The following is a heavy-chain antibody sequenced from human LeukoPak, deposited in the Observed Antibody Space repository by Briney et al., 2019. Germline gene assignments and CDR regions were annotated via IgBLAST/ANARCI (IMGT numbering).Heavy chain of an antibody. J-gene: IGHJ3*02. Sequence: ASVKVSCKASGCTFTGYYMHWVRQAPGRGLEWMGWINPNSGGTNYAQKFQGRVTMTRDTSTSTAYMELRSLRSDDTAVYYCARDGDDSSGYSLLNDAFDIWGQGTMVTVSS. CDR3: ARDGDDSSGYSLLNDAFDI. CDR1: GCTFTGYY. V-gene: IGHV1-2*02. D-gene: IGHD3-22*01. CDR2: INPNSGGT.